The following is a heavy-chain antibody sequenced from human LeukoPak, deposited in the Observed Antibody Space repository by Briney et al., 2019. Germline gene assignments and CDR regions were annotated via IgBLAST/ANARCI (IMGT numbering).Heavy chain of an antibody. J-gene: IGHJ6*03. Sequence: GGSLRLSCAASGFTFDDYGMSWVRQAPGKGLEWVSGINWNDGSIGYADSVKGRFTISRDNAKNSLYLQMNSLRAEDTALYHCARWLQLRGYYYYMDVWGKGTTVTVPS. CDR1: GFTFDDYG. V-gene: IGHV3-20*01. D-gene: IGHD5-24*01. CDR3: ARWLQLRGYYYYMDV. CDR2: INWNDGSI.